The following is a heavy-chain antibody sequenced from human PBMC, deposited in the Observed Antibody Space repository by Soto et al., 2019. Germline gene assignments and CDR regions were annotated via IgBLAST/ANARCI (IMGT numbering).Heavy chain of an antibody. CDR2: IYYSEST. J-gene: IGHJ5*02. CDR1: GGSISSSSFH. V-gene: IGHV4-39*01. D-gene: IGHD6-13*01. CDR3: ARRARAAGTDWWFDP. Sequence: QLQLQESGPGLVKPSETLSLTCTVSGGSISSSSFHWGWIRQPPGKGLEWIGSIYYSESTYYSPAVRSRVPRGVDTSRNQFPLKLSSVTAADTAVYYCARRARAAGTDWWFDPWGQGTLVTVSS.